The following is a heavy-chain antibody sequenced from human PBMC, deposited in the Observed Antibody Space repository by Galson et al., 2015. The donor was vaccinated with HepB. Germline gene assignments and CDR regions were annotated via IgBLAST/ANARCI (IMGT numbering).Heavy chain of an antibody. D-gene: IGHD3-10*01. V-gene: IGHV1-18*01. J-gene: IGHJ1*01. Sequence: SVKVSCKASGYTFSNYFITWVRQAPGQGLEWMGCISAYNRYTKYAQKFQGRVTMTTDTSTNTAYMDLRGLRSDDTAVYYCAASGLTFSSYGIHW. CDR2: ISAYNRYT. CDR1: GYTFSNYF. CDR3: AASGLTFSSYGIH.